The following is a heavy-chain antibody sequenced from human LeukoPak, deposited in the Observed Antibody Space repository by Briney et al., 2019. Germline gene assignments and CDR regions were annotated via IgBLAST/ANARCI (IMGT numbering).Heavy chain of an antibody. CDR1: GGTFSSYA. CDR2: IIPIFGTA. D-gene: IGHD2-2*01. J-gene: IGHJ5*02. V-gene: IGHV1-69*13. CDR3: ARAKDIVVVPAALRGGYNWFDP. Sequence: SVKVSCKASGGTFSSYAISWVRQAPGQGLEWMGGIIPIFGTANYAQKFQGKVTITADESTSTAYMELSSLRSEDTAVYYCARAKDIVVVPAALRGGYNWFDPWGQGTLVTVSS.